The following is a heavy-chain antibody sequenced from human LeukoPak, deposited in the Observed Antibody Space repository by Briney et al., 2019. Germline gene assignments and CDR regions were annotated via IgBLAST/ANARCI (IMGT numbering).Heavy chain of an antibody. CDR2: SGTGGTT. J-gene: IGHJ4*02. Sequence: GGSLRLSCAASGFTFSSYSMSWVRQAPGKGLEWVSASGTGGTTYYADSVKGRFTVSRDNSKNTLYLQMNSLRAEDTAVYFCAKRYTGDWYLFDYWGQGTLVTVSS. CDR1: GFTFSSYS. CDR3: AKRYTGDWYLFDY. V-gene: IGHV3-23*01. D-gene: IGHD6-19*01.